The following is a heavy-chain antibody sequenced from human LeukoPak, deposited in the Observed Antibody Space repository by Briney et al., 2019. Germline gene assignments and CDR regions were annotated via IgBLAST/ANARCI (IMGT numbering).Heavy chain of an antibody. D-gene: IGHD3-10*01. J-gene: IGHJ4*02. CDR1: GFTFSSYW. CDR3: AKTISSGSYLSDY. Sequence: GGSLRLSCAASGFTFSSYWMSWVRQAPGKGLEWVANINKDGSEKYYVDSVKGRFTISRDNARQTLYLQMNSLRAEDTAVYYCAKTISSGSYLSDYWGQGTLVTVSS. V-gene: IGHV3-7*01. CDR2: INKDGSEK.